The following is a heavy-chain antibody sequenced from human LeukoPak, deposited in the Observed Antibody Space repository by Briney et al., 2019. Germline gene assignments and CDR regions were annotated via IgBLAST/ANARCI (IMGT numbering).Heavy chain of an antibody. CDR2: ISAYNGNT. CDR1: GYTFTSYV. V-gene: IGHV1-18*01. Sequence: ASVNVSCKASGYTFTSYVIIWVRQAPGQGLEWMGWISAYNGNTNYAPKLQGRVTMTTDPSTSTAYMELRSLRSDDTAVYYCARDTRYSSSWYRDYWGQGTLVTVSS. J-gene: IGHJ4*02. CDR3: ARDTRYSSSWYRDY. D-gene: IGHD6-13*01.